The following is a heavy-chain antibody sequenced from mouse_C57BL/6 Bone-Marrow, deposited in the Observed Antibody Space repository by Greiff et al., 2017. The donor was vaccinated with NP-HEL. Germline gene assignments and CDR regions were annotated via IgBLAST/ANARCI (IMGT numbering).Heavy chain of an antibody. CDR3: ARTYDGYWYYFDY. Sequence: QVQLKESGAELARPGASVKLSCKASGYTFTSYGISWVKQRTGQGLEWIGEIYPRSGNTYYNEKFKGKATLTADKSSSTAYMELRSLTSEDSAVYFCARTYDGYWYYFDYWGQGTTLTVSS. V-gene: IGHV1-81*01. CDR1: GYTFTSYG. J-gene: IGHJ2*01. CDR2: IYPRSGNT. D-gene: IGHD2-3*01.